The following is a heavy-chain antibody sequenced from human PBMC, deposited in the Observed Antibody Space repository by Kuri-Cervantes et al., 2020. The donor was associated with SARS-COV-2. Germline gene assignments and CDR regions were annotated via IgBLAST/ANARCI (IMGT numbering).Heavy chain of an antibody. V-gene: IGHV3-30*18. CDR3: AKSRTRYSGSYAADGGFDY. Sequence: GGSLRLSCAASGFTFSSYDMHWVRQAPGKGLEWVAVISYDGSNKYYADSVKGRFTISRDNSKNTLYLQMNSLRAEDTAVYYCAKSRTRYSGSYAADGGFDYWGQGTLVTVSS. J-gene: IGHJ4*02. D-gene: IGHD1-26*01. CDR2: ISYDGSNK. CDR1: GFTFSSYD.